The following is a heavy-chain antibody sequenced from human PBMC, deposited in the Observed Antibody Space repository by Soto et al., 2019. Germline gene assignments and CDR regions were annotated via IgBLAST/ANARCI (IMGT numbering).Heavy chain of an antibody. V-gene: IGHV4-39*01. D-gene: IGHD6-19*01. CDR2: IFYSGST. CDR3: ARHGSSGWFLEDYYYYGMDV. CDR1: GGSISSSSYY. J-gene: IGHJ6*02. Sequence: SETLSLTCTVYGGSISSSSYYWGWIRQPPGKGLEWIGSIFYSGSTYYNPSLKSRVTISVDTSKNQSSLKLSSVTAADTAVYYCARHGSSGWFLEDYYYYGMDVWGQGTTVT.